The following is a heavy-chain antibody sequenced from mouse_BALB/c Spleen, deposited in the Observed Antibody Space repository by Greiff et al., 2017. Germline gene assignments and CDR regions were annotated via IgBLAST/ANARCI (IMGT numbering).Heavy chain of an antibody. CDR3: AKRSTMITTWFAC. D-gene: IGHD2-4*01. CDR1: GFTFSSYA. CDR2: ISSGGST. J-gene: IGHJ3*01. V-gene: IGHV5-6-5*01. Sequence: VTSAVSGGGLVKPGGSLKLSCAASGFTFSSYAMSWVRPTPEKRLVWVSSISSGGSTYYLDTVTGRFTISRDIAKNILSLEMSSLRSEDTAMYYCAKRSTMITTWFACGGQGTLVTVS.